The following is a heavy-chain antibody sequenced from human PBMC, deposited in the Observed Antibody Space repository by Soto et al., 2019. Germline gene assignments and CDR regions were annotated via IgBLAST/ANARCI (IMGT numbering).Heavy chain of an antibody. CDR1: GFSLSTGVG. V-gene: IGHV2-5*02. D-gene: IGHD3-10*01. J-gene: IGHJ4*02. Sequence: QITLKESGPTLVKPTQTLTLTCTFSGFSLSTGVGVGWIRQPPGKALECLALIYWDDDKRYSSSLKSRLTITKDTSKNQVVLIMTNMDPVDTATYYCAHKSYYGSGSLDYWCQGILVTV. CDR3: AHKSYYGSGSLDY. CDR2: IYWDDDK.